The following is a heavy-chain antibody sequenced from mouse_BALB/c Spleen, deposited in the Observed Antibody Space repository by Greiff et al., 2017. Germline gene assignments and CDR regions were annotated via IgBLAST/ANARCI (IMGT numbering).Heavy chain of an antibody. CDR1: GYTFTSYW. D-gene: IGHD2-3*01. CDR3: ARTEGDGYHVGFAY. V-gene: IGHV1-87*01. Sequence: VKLQESGAELARPGASVKLSCKASGYTFTSYWMQWVKQRPGQGLEWIGAIYPGDGDTRYTQKFKGKATLTADKSSSTAYMQLSSLASEDSAVYYCARTEGDGYHVGFAYWGQGTLVTVSA. CDR2: IYPGDGDT. J-gene: IGHJ3*01.